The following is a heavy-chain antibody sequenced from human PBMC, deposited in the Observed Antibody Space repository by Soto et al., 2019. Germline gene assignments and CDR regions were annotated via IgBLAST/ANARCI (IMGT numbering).Heavy chain of an antibody. J-gene: IGHJ6*02. D-gene: IGHD2-21*02. Sequence: QVRLQESGPGLVKPSETLSLTCTVSGGSISRYYWSWIRQPPGKGLEWIGYMYNTGSTIYNPSLKSRVTISVDTSKTQFSLKLNSVTAAGTAVYYCARDLWGYCGADCYPLDVWGQGTTVTVSS. V-gene: IGHV4-59*01. CDR2: MYNTGST. CDR1: GGSISRYY. CDR3: ARDLWGYCGADCYPLDV.